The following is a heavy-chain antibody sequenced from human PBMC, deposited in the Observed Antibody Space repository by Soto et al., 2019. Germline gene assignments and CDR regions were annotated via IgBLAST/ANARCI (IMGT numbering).Heavy chain of an antibody. CDR3: ARQEDNGSLGKAD. D-gene: IGHD3-10*01. J-gene: IGHJ4*02. CDR1: GGSITSSSSYY. V-gene: IGHV4-39*01. CDR2: SSYSGST. Sequence: QLQLQESGPRLVKPSETLSLTCTVSGGSITSSSSYYWGWIRQPPGKGLEWIGTSSYSGSTXXXPXXXXXXXXXXXXXXXXXXXXXXXXXXXXXXVYYCARQEDNGSLGKADWGQGTLVTVXS.